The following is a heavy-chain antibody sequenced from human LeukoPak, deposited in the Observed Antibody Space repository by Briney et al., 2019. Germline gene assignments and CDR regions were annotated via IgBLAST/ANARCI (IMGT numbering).Heavy chain of an antibody. D-gene: IGHD3-16*01. V-gene: IGHV3-48*01. J-gene: IGHJ4*02. CDR3: ARDRLGGGLGMGDN. Sequence: PGGSLRLSCAASGFTFSSYAMSWVRQAPGKGLEWVSYISSSSSTIYYADSVKGRFTISRDNAKNSLYLQMNSLRAEDTAVYYCARDRLGGGLGMGDNWGQGTLVTVPS. CDR1: GFTFSSYA. CDR2: ISSSSSTI.